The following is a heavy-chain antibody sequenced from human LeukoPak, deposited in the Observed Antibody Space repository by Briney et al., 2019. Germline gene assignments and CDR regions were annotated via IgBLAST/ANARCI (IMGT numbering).Heavy chain of an antibody. J-gene: IGHJ4*02. V-gene: IGHV4-61*02. D-gene: IGHD1-26*01. CDR1: GGSVSSGNYY. CDR3: TRGGELMNF. Sequence: SETLSLTCTVSGGSVSSGNYYWTWIRQPAGKGLEWIGRIYTSGSTNYNPSLKSRVTISTDASKNQFSLRLSSVTAADTAVYYCTRGGELMNFWGQGTLVTVSS. CDR2: IYTSGST.